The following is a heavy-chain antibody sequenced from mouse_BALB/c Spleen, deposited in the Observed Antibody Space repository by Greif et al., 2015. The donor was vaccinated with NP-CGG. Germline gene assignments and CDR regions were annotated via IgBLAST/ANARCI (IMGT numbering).Heavy chain of an antibody. CDR2: ISNLAYSI. CDR1: GFTFSDYG. D-gene: IGHD1-2*01. Sequence: DVKLVESGGGLVQPGGSRKLSCAASGFTFSDYGMAWVRQAPGKGPEWVALISNLAYSIYYADTVTGRFTISRENAENTLYLEMSSLRSEDTAMYYCARGTAHFDYWGQGTTLTVSS. J-gene: IGHJ2*01. V-gene: IGHV5-15*02. CDR3: ARGTAHFDY.